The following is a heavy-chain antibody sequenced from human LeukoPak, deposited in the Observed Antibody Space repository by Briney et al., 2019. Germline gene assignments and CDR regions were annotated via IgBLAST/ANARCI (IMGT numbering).Heavy chain of an antibody. J-gene: IGHJ3*02. D-gene: IGHD3-3*01. CDR2: ISGSGGST. V-gene: IGHV3-23*01. CDR1: GFTFSNYA. Sequence: PGGSLRLSCAASGFTFSNYAMSWVRQAPGKGLEWVSAISGSGGSTYSADSVKGRFTISRDNSKNTVYLQMNSLRAEDTALYYCAKPRGNGWDAFDIWGQGTMVTVSS. CDR3: AKPRGNGWDAFDI.